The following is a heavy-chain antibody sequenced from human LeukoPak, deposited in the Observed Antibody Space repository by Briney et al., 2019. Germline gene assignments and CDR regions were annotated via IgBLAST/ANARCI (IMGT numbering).Heavy chain of an antibody. CDR1: GFTFSSYA. D-gene: IGHD3-22*01. CDR3: AKGTYYYDTSGYYYFDY. CDR2: ISGSGGST. V-gene: IGHV3-23*01. J-gene: IGHJ4*02. Sequence: GGSLRLSCAASGFTFSSYAMSWVRQAPGKGLEWVSAISGSGGSTYYADSVKGRFTISRDNSKNTLYLQMNSLRAEDTAVYYCAKGTYYYDTSGYYYFDYWGQGTLVTVSS.